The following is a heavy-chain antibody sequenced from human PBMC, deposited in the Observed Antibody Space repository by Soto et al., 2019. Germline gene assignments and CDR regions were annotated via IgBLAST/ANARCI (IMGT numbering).Heavy chain of an antibody. CDR2: SRSSGRTI. Sequence: QVQLVEAGGGWVKPGGSLRLSCAASGFTFSDYYMSWSSQAPGKGQEWVSYSRSSGRTIYDAESVKGRFTISRDNDKNKLYLKMISQSDEDTAVYYCAKEAAVAGGGFDPWGQVTLVTVNS. CDR3: AKEAAVAGGGFDP. J-gene: IGHJ5*02. V-gene: IGHV3-11*01. D-gene: IGHD6-19*01. CDR1: GFTFSDYY.